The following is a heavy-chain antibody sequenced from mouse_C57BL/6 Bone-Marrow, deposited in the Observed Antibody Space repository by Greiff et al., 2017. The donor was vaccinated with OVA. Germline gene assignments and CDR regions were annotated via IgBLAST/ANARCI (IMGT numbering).Heavy chain of an antibody. V-gene: IGHV1-80*01. D-gene: IGHD1-1*01. Sequence: QVQLQQSGAELVKPGASVKISCKASGYAFSSYWMNWVKQRPGKGLEWIGQIYPGDGDTNYNGKFKGKATLTADKSSSTAYMQLSSLTSEDSAVYFCALSYYYGSSCRFAYWGQGTLVTVSA. CDR3: ALSYYYGSSCRFAY. CDR1: GYAFSSYW. CDR2: IYPGDGDT. J-gene: IGHJ3*01.